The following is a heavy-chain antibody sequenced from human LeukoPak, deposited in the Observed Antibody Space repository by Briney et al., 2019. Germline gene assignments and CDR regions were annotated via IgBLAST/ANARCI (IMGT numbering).Heavy chain of an antibody. V-gene: IGHV3-23*01. CDR1: GFTFSSYA. CDR3: AKDLYGYVSNWFDP. CDR2: ISGSGGST. Sequence: GGSLRPSCAASGFTFSSYAMSWVRQAPGKGLEWVLAISGSGGSTYYADSVKGPFTISRDNSKNTLYLQMNSLRAEDTAVYYCAKDLYGYVSNWFDPWGQGTLVTVSS. D-gene: IGHD5-12*01. J-gene: IGHJ5*02.